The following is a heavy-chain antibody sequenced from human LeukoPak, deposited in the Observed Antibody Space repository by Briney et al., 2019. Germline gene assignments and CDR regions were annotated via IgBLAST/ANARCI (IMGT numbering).Heavy chain of an antibody. CDR3: ARAGDIVVARGAFDI. D-gene: IGHD2-15*01. V-gene: IGHV4-31*11. Sequence: PSETLSLTCAVYGGSFSGYYWSWIRQHPGKGLEWIGYIYYSGSTYYNPSLKSRVTISVDTSKNQFSLKLSSVTAADTAVYYCARAGDIVVARGAFDIWGQGTMVTVSS. CDR2: IYYSGST. J-gene: IGHJ3*02. CDR1: GGSFSGYY.